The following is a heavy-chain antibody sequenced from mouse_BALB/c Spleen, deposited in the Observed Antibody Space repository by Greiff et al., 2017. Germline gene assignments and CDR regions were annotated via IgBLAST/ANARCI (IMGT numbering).Heavy chain of an antibody. CDR3: ARDDPAWFAY. V-gene: IGHV5-17*02. CDR2: ISSGSSTI. CDR1: GFTFSSFG. Sequence: EVKLVESGGGLVQPGGSRKLSCAASGFTFSSFGMHCVRQAPEKGLEWVAYISSGSSTIYYADTVKGRFTISRDNPKNTLFLQMTSLRSEDTAMYYCARDDPAWFAYWGQGTLVTVSA. J-gene: IGHJ3*01.